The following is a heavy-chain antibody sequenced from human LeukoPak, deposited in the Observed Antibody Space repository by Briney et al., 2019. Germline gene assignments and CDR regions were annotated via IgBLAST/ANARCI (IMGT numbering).Heavy chain of an antibody. D-gene: IGHD3-10*01. J-gene: IGHJ6*03. CDR2: IYYSGST. CDR1: GGSFSSYY. Sequence: SETLSLICTVSGGSFSSYYWSWIRQPRGKGLEWIGYIYYSGSTNYNPSLKSRVTISVDTSKNQFSLKLSSVTAADTAVYYCARGRRNYYGSGSYYYYYYMDVWGKGTTVTVSS. V-gene: IGHV4-59*01. CDR3: ARGRRNYYGSGSYYYYYYMDV.